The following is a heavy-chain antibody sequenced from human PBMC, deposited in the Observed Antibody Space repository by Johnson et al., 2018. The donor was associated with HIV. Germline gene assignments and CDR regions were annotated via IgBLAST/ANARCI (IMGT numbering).Heavy chain of an antibody. J-gene: IGHJ3*02. CDR3: ARGRKEGGAADGLENDGFDM. V-gene: IGHV3-7*05. Sequence: MLLVESGGGLVQPGGSLRLSCAASGFTFSTYWMSWVRQAPGKGLEWVANIKQAGSEKYYVDSVKGRFTISRDNAKNSLYLKMDSLRVEDTVVYYCARGRKEGGAADGLENDGFDMGVQGTSVTVSS. D-gene: IGHD3/OR15-3a*01. CDR1: GFTFSTYW. CDR2: IKQAGSEK.